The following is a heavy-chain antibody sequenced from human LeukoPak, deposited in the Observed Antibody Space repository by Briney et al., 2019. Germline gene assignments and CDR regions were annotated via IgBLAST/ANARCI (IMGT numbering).Heavy chain of an antibody. J-gene: IGHJ4*02. CDR1: GGSISSYY. V-gene: IGHV4-4*07. Sequence: SETLSLTCTVSGGSISSYYWSWIRQPAGKGLEWIGSIYTSGSTNYNPSLKSRVTMSVDTSKNQFSLKLSSVTAADTAVYYCARGGSDSIGRYRIKLSDFDYWGQGTLVTVCS. CDR2: IYTSGST. CDR3: ARGGSDSIGRYRIKLSDFDY. D-gene: IGHD6-19*01.